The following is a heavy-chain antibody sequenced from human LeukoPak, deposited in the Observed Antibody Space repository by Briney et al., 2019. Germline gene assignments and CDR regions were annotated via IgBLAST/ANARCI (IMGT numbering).Heavy chain of an antibody. CDR1: GGSISSSSYY. V-gene: IGHV4-39*01. CDR2: IYYSGST. CDR3: ADYRSSYFDY. Sequence: SETLSLTCTVSGGSISSSSYYWGWIRQPPGKGLEWIGSIYYSGSTYYNPSLKSRVTISVDTSKNQFSLKLSSVTAADTAVYYCADYRSSYFDYWGQGTLVTVSS. D-gene: IGHD3-16*01. J-gene: IGHJ4*02.